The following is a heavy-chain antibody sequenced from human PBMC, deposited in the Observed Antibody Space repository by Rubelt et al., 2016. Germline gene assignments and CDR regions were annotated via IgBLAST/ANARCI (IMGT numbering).Heavy chain of an antibody. D-gene: IGHD1-7*01. J-gene: IGHJ3*02. CDR2: ISYDGSNK. CDR3: ARSLTGTTWGDAFEI. Sequence: ISYDGSNKYYADSVKGRFTISRDNSKNTLYLQMNSLRAEDTAVYYCARSLTGTTWGDAFEIWGQGTMVTVSS. V-gene: IGHV3-30*01.